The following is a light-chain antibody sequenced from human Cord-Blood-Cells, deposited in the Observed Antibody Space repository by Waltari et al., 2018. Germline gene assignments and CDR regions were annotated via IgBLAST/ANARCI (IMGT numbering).Light chain of an antibody. V-gene: IGLV2-14*01. Sequence: QSALTQPASVSGSPGQSITISCTGTSSDVGGYNYVSWYQQHPGKAPKLMIYGVSKRPSGVSHRFSGSKSGTTASLTISGLQAEDEADYYCSSYTSSSTWVFGGGTKLTVL. CDR1: SSDVGGYNY. CDR3: SSYTSSSTWV. CDR2: GVS. J-gene: IGLJ3*02.